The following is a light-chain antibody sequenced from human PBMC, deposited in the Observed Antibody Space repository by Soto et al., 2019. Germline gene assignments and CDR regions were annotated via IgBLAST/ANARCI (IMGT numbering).Light chain of an antibody. Sequence: QSALTQPASVSGSPGQSITISCTGTSSDVGGYNYVSCYHQHPGKAPKLMIYEVSNRPSGVSNRFSGSKSGNTASLTISGLQAEDEADYYCSSYTSSSTLVVFGGGTKLTVL. CDR2: EVS. J-gene: IGLJ2*01. V-gene: IGLV2-14*01. CDR1: SSDVGGYNY. CDR3: SSYTSSSTLVV.